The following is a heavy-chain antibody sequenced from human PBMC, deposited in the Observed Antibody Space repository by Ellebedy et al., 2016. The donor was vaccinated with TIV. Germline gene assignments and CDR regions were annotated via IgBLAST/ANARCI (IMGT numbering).Heavy chain of an antibody. Sequence: GESLKTSXAASGFTFSNAWMSWVRQAPGKGLEWVCRFKSKADGGTPDCAASVEGRFSISRDDSKSMVYLQMNSLKTEDTAVYYCTTDPTMARGLMLGFWGQGTLVAVSS. V-gene: IGHV3-15*01. CDR3: TTDPTMARGLMLGF. J-gene: IGHJ4*02. CDR2: FKSKADGGTP. D-gene: IGHD3-10*01. CDR1: GFTFSNAW.